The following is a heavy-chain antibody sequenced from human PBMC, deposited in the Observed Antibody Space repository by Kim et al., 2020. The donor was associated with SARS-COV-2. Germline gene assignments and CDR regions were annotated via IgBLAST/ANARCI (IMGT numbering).Heavy chain of an antibody. J-gene: IGHJ6*02. V-gene: IGHV3-23*01. CDR1: GFTFSSQA. CDR3: TRNAGMDV. Sequence: GGSLRLSCGGSGFTFSSQAMNWVRQAPGKGLEWVSSINGAGTSTYYADSVKGRCTISRDNSKNMMHLQMNSLRAEDTAVYYCTRNAGMDVWGQGTTVTVSS. CDR2: INGAGTST.